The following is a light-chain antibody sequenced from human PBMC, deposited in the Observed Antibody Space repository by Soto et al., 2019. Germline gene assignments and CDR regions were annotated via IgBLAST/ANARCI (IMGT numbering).Light chain of an antibody. CDR2: SNN. J-gene: IGLJ1*01. V-gene: IGLV1-44*01. Sequence: QSVLTQPPSASGTPGQRVTISCSGSSSNIGSNTVNWYQQLPGTAPKLLIYSNNQRPSGVPDRFSGSKSGTSASLAISGHQSEDEADYYCAAWDDSLNGRGVFGTGTKVTVL. CDR1: SSNIGSNT. CDR3: AAWDDSLNGRGV.